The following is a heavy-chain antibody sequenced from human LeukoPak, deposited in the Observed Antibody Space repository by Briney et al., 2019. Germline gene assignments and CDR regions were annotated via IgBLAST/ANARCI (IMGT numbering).Heavy chain of an antibody. Sequence: ASVKVSCKASGGTFSSYAISWVRQAPGQGLEWMGGIIPIFGTANYAQKFQGRVTITADKSTSTAYMELSSLRSEDTAVYYCARVEITMVRDRSYYYYGMDVWGKGTTVTVSS. CDR1: GGTFSSYA. J-gene: IGHJ6*04. CDR3: ARVEITMVRDRSYYYYGMDV. CDR2: IIPIFGTA. V-gene: IGHV1-69*06. D-gene: IGHD3-10*01.